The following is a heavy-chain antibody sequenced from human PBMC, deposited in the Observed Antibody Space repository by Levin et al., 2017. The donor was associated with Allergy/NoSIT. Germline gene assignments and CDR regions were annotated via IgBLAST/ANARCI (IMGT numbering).Heavy chain of an antibody. CDR2: IYSGGST. CDR1: GFTVSSNY. CDR3: ASSSSWYYNWFDP. V-gene: IGHV3-53*01. Sequence: GESLKISCAASGFTVSSNYMSWVRQAPGKGLEWVSVIYSGGSTYYADSVKGRFTISRDNSKNTLYLQMNSLRAEDTAVYYCASSSSWYYNWFDPWGQGTLVTVSS. D-gene: IGHD6-13*01. J-gene: IGHJ5*02.